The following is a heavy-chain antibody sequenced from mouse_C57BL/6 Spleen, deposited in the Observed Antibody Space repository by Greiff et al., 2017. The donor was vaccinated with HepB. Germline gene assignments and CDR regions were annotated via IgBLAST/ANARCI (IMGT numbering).Heavy chain of an antibody. D-gene: IGHD2-4*01. CDR2: IRSKSNNYAT. V-gene: IGHV10-1*01. CDR1: GFSFNTYA. Sequence: VQLKESGGGLVQPKGSLKLSCAASGFSFNTYAMNWVRQAPGKGLEWVARIRSKSNNYATYYADSVKDRFTISRDDSESMLYLQMNNLKTEDTAMYYCVRHVEYYDDAMDYWGQGTSVTVSS. J-gene: IGHJ4*01. CDR3: VRHVEYYDDAMDY.